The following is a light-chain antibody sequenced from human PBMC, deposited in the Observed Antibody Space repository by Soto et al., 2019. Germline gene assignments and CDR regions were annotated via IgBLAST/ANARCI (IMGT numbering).Light chain of an antibody. CDR2: EGS. CDR1: STDVGSYNL. V-gene: IGLV2-23*01. CDR3: CSYAGSSTLV. Sequence: QSALTQPASVSGSPGQSITISCTGTSTDVGSYNLVSWYQQHPGKAPKLMIYEGSKRPSGVSNRFSGSKSGNTASLTLSGLQAEDEADYYCCSYAGSSTLVFGGGTKVT. J-gene: IGLJ2*01.